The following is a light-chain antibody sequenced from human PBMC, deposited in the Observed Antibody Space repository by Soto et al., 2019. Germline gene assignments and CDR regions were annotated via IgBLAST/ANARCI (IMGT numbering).Light chain of an antibody. CDR2: KAS. CDR3: QQYNSYWT. Sequence: DIQMTQSPSTLSACVGDRVTITCRASQSISGWLAWYQQKPGKAPKLLIYKASSLQSGVPSRFGGSGSGTEFTLTISSLRPDDFATYYCQQYNSYWTFGQGTKV. CDR1: QSISGW. J-gene: IGKJ1*01. V-gene: IGKV1-5*03.